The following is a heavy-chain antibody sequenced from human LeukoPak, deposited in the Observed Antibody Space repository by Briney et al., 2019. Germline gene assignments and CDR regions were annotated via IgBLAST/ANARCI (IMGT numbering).Heavy chain of an antibody. CDR2: IYYSGST. J-gene: IGHJ6*03. CDR3: ARAYCGGDCYSVQRGYYYYMDV. Sequence: SETLSLTCTVSGGSISSYYWSWIRQPPGKGLEWIGYIYYSGSTNYNPSLKSRVTISVDTSKSQFSLKLSSVTAADTAVYYCARAYCGGDCYSVQRGYYYYMDVWGKGTTVTVSS. D-gene: IGHD2-21*02. CDR1: GGSISSYY. V-gene: IGHV4-59*01.